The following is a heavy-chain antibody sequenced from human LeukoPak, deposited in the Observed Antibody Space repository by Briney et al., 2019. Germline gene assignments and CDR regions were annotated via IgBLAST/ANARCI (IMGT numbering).Heavy chain of an antibody. CDR1: GFTFDNYA. Sequence: GGSLRLSCAASGFTFDNYAMHWVRQAPGKGLEWVSGISWNSDTIGYADSVKGRFTISRDNAKNSLYLQMNSLRPEDTALYYCIKAGGAGSYYYWFDSWGQGTLVTVSS. CDR2: ISWNSDTI. CDR3: IKAGGAGSYYYWFDS. V-gene: IGHV3-9*01. J-gene: IGHJ5*01. D-gene: IGHD3-10*01.